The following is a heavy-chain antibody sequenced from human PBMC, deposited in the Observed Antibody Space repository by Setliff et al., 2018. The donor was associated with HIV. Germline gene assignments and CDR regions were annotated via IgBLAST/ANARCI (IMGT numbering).Heavy chain of an antibody. CDR2: IYYSGST. V-gene: IGHV4-38-2*02. CDR3: ARDLRGTQSSDY. CDR1: GYSISSRYY. J-gene: IGHJ4*02. Sequence: ETLSLTCTVSGYSISSRYYWGWIRQSPGKGLEWIGSIYYSGSTYYNPSLKSRVTISVDTSKNQFSLKLSSVTAADTAVYYCARDLRGTQSSDYWGQGTLVTVSS. D-gene: IGHD1-1*01.